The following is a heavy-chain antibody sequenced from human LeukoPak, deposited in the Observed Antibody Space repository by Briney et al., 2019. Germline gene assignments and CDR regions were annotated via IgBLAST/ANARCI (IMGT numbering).Heavy chain of an antibody. D-gene: IGHD6-13*01. CDR1: GDSITSSAFY. CDR3: ARYRLTSAYIAAAGTSPRTVSRFDY. J-gene: IGHJ4*02. CDR2: INHSGST. Sequence: PSETLSLTCTVSGDSITSSAFYWGWIRQPPGKGLEWIGEINHSGSTNYNPSPKSRVTISVDTSKNQFSLKLSSVTAADTAVYYCARYRLTSAYIAAAGTSPRTVSRFDYWGQGTLVTVSS. V-gene: IGHV4-39*07.